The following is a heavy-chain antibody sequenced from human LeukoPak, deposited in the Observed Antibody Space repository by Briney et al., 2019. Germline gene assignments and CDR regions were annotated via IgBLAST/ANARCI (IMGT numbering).Heavy chain of an antibody. CDR3: AKRLGPGRTIRSFNY. Sequence: GGSLRLSCAASGVTFSSHWMHWVRQAPGEGLVWVSRINGDGSRTYYVDSVKGRFTISRDNSKNTLYLQMDSLRAEDTAVYYCAKRLGPGRTIRSFNYWGQGTLVTVSS. V-gene: IGHV3-74*01. D-gene: IGHD3-10*01. CDR2: INGDGSRT. CDR1: GVTFSSHW. J-gene: IGHJ4*02.